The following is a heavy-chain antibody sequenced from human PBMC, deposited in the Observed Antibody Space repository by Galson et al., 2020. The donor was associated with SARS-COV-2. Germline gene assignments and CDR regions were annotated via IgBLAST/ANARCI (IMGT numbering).Heavy chain of an antibody. V-gene: IGHV5-51*01. J-gene: IGHJ3*02. CDR2: IYPGDSDT. CDR3: ARRKGRGVGGGDFNAFDI. Sequence: GESLKISCKGSGYSFTSYWIGWVRQMPGKGLEWMGIIYPGDSDTRYSPSFQGQVTISADKSISTAYLQWSSLKASDTAMYYCARRKGRGVGGGDFNAFDIWGQGTMVTVSS. CDR1: GYSFTSYW. D-gene: IGHD2-21*02.